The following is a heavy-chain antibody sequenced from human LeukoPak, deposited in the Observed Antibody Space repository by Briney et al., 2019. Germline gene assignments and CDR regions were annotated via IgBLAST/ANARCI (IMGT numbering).Heavy chain of an antibody. J-gene: IGHJ5*02. D-gene: IGHD5-18*01. CDR3: ATLPPVDTAMVQIFS. Sequence: PGGSLRLSCAASGFTVSSNYMSWVRQAPGKGLEWVSVIYSGGSTYYADSVKGRFTISRDNSKNTLYLQMNSLRAEDTAVYYCATLPPVDTAMVQIFSWGQGTLVTVSS. CDR1: GFTVSSNY. V-gene: IGHV3-53*01. CDR2: IYSGGST.